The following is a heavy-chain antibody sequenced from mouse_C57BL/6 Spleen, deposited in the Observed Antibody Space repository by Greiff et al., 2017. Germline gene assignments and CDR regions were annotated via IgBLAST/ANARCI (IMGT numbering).Heavy chain of an antibody. Sequence: VQLQQSGAELVRPGASVTLSCKASGYTFTDYEMHWVKQTPVHGLEWIGAIAPETGGTAYNQKFKGKAILTADKSSSTAYMELRSLTSEDSAVYYCTRLYYGYNYFDYWGQGTTLTVSS. CDR2: IAPETGGT. CDR1: GYTFTDYE. CDR3: TRLYYGYNYFDY. V-gene: IGHV1-15*01. J-gene: IGHJ2*01. D-gene: IGHD2-2*01.